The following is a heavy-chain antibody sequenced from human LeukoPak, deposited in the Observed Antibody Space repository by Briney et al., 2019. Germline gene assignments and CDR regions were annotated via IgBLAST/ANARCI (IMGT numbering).Heavy chain of an antibody. CDR2: IYSGGST. J-gene: IGHJ6*02. Sequence: GGSLRLSCAASGFTVSSNYMSWVRQAPGKGLEWVSVIYSGGSTYYADSVKGRFTISRDNSKNTLYLQMNSLRAEDTAVYYCARDRGRRLYPSHYDILTGYPLDYYYYGMDVWGQGTTVTVSS. D-gene: IGHD3-9*01. V-gene: IGHV3-66*01. CDR1: GFTVSSNY. CDR3: ARDRGRRLYPSHYDILTGYPLDYYYYGMDV.